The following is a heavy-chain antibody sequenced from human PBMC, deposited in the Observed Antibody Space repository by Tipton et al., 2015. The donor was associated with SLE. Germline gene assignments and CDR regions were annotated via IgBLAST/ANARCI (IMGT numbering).Heavy chain of an antibody. Sequence: TLSLTCAVYGGSFSGYYWSWIRQPPGKGLEWIGYIYYSGSTNYNPSLKSRVTISVDTSKNQFSLKLSSVTAADTAVYFCARRDYSSGWDYFDHWGQGTLVTVSS. D-gene: IGHD6-19*01. J-gene: IGHJ4*02. CDR1: GGSFSGYY. CDR3: ARRDYSSGWDYFDH. V-gene: IGHV4-34*11. CDR2: IYYSGST.